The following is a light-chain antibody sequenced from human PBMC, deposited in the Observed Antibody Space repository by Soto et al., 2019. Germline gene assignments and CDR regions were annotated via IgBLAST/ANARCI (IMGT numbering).Light chain of an antibody. CDR3: QQLNSYPVT. CDR1: QGISSD. CDR2: SAS. V-gene: IGKV1-9*01. J-gene: IGKJ5*01. Sequence: IPLTQCPSSLSASVGDRVTITCRASQGISSDLAWYQQKPGKAPKLLIYSASTLQNGVPSRFSGSGAGTDFTLTISGLRPEDFATYYCQQLNSYPVTFGQVTRLEI.